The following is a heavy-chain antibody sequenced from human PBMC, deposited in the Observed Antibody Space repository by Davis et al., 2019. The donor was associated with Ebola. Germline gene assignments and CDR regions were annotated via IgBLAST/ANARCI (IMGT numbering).Heavy chain of an antibody. J-gene: IGHJ4*02. D-gene: IGHD6-13*01. CDR1: GYTFTRHS. CDR2: ISAYDGST. Sequence: AASVKVSCKASGYTFTRHSINWVRQAPGLGLEWMGRISAYDGSTNYAQKLQGRVTVTTDTSATTAYMEVRGLTSDDTAVYFCARSQSTSWYGLFDYWGQGTLVTVSS. V-gene: IGHV1-18*01. CDR3: ARSQSTSWYGLFDY.